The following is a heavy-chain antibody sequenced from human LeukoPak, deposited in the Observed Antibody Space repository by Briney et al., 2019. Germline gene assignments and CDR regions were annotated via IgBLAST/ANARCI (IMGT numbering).Heavy chain of an antibody. J-gene: IGHJ4*02. D-gene: IGHD6-6*01. CDR2: INPNSGGT. CDR3: ARAIAARQGFDY. CDR1: GYTFTGYY. V-gene: IGHV1-2*02. Sequence: ASVKVSCKASGYTFTGYYMHWVRQAPGRGLEWMGWINPNSGGTNYAQKFQGRVTMTRDTSISTAYMELSRLRSDDTAVYYCARAIAARQGFDYWGQGTLVTVSS.